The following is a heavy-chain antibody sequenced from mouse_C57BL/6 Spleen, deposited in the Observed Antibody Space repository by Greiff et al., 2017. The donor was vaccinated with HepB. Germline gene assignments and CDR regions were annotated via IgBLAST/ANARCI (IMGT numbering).Heavy chain of an antibody. CDR1: GFTFTDYY. CDR3: ARSPYYGYVYYYAMDY. Sequence: EVQVVESGGGLVQPGGSLSLSCAASGFTFTDYYMSWVRQPPGKALEWLGFIRNKANGYTTEYSASVKGRFTISRDNSQSILYLQMNALRAEDSATYYCARSPYYGYVYYYAMDYWGQGTSVTVSS. V-gene: IGHV7-3*01. D-gene: IGHD2-2*01. J-gene: IGHJ4*01. CDR2: IRNKANGYTT.